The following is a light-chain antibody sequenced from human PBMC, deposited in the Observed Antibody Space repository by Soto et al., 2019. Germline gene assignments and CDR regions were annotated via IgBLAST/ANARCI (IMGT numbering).Light chain of an antibody. Sequence: QSALTQPASVSGSPGQSITISCTVTRNDVGGYNFVSWYQQHPGKAPKLIIYEVSNRPSGVSNRFSGSKSDNTASLTISGLQADDEAAYYCCSYVSSKTYVFGTGTKLTVL. CDR2: EVS. CDR3: CSYVSSKTYV. V-gene: IGLV2-14*01. CDR1: RNDVGGYNF. J-gene: IGLJ1*01.